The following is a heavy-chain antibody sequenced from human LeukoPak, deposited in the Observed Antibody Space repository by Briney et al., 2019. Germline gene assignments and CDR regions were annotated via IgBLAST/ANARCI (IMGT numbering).Heavy chain of an antibody. J-gene: IGHJ4*02. CDR1: GFTFSPYA. Sequence: GRSLRLSCAASGFTFSPYAMHWVRQAPGKGLEWVAVISDDGSTKHFADFVMGRFTISGDNSKNTLYLQINSLRAEDTAVYYCARDPVRRDGYNHLDYWGQGTLVTVSS. CDR2: ISDDGSTK. V-gene: IGHV3-30*04. CDR3: ARDPVRRDGYNHLDY. D-gene: IGHD5-24*01.